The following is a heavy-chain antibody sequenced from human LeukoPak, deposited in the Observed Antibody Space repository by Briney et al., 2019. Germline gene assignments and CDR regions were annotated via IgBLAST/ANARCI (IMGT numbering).Heavy chain of an antibody. D-gene: IGHD6-13*01. J-gene: IGHJ4*02. CDR1: GYSISSGYY. V-gene: IGHV4-38-2*02. CDR2: IYHSGST. CDR3: ARYIAAAGLDY. Sequence: SETLSLTCTVSGYSISSGYYWGWIRQPPGKGLEWIGSIYHSGSTYYNPSLKSRVTISVDTSKNQFSLKLSSVTAADTAVYYCARYIAAAGLDYWGQGTLVTVSS.